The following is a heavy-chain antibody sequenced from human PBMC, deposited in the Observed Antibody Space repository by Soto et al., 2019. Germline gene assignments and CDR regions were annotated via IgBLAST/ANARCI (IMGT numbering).Heavy chain of an antibody. CDR3: ARASQYRTVMVRNYFDY. CDR1: GDSISSGTYY. Sequence: SETLSLTCTVSGDSISSGTYYWTWIRQPPGKGLEWIGYIYYTGSTYYNPSLKSRATLSVDTSNKQCSLKLSSVTAADTAVYYCARASQYRTVMVRNYFDYWGQGTLVTVSS. V-gene: IGHV4-30-4*01. CDR2: IYYTGST. J-gene: IGHJ4*02. D-gene: IGHD5-18*01.